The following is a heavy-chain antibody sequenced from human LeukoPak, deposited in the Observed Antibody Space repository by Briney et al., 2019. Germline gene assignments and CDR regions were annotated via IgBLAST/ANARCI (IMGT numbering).Heavy chain of an antibody. D-gene: IGHD3-22*01. CDR2: INPNSGGT. Sequence: ASVKVSCKASGYTFTGYYMHWVRQAPGQGLAWMGWINPNSGGTNYAQKFQGRVTMTRDTSISTAYMELSRLRSDDTAVYYSARVYYYDSSGYMEFDYWGQGTLVTVSS. CDR3: ARVYYYDSSGYMEFDY. J-gene: IGHJ4*02. V-gene: IGHV1-2*02. CDR1: GYTFTGYY.